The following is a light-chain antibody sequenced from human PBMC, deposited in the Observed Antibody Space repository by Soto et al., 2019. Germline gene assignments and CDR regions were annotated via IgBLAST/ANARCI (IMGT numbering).Light chain of an antibody. V-gene: IGKV3-20*01. CDR2: GAS. CDR1: QTVDSNF. J-gene: IGKJ1*01. Sequence: DIVLTQSPGTLSLSPGERATLSCRASQTVDSNFLAWYQQQPGQAPRLLIYGASNRATGIPDRFSGSGSGTDFTLTISRLEPEDFAVYYCQQYGSSGTFGQGTKVDIK. CDR3: QQYGSSGT.